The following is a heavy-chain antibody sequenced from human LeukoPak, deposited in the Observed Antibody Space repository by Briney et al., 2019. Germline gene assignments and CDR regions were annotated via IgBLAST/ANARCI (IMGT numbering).Heavy chain of an antibody. CDR2: IKQDGSEK. CDR3: ARVSVVVVDTYDY. V-gene: IGHV3-7*01. J-gene: IGHJ4*02. D-gene: IGHD3-22*01. CDR1: RFTFSSYW. Sequence: PGGSLRLSCAASRFTFSSYWMSWVRQAPGKGLEWVANIKQDGSEKYYVDSVKGRFTISRDNAKNSLYLQMNSLRAEDTAVYYCARVSVVVVDTYDYWGQGTLVTVSS.